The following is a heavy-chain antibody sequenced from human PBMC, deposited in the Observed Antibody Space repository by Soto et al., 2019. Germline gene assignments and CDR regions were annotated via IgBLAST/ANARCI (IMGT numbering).Heavy chain of an antibody. D-gene: IGHD3-22*01. Sequence: GGSLRLSCAASGFTFSSYAMHWVRQAPGKGLEWVAVISYDGSNKYYADSVKGRFTISRDNSKNTLYLQMNSLRAEDTAVYYCARENYYDSLLDYWGQGTLVTVSS. J-gene: IGHJ4*02. V-gene: IGHV3-30-3*01. CDR1: GFTFSSYA. CDR2: ISYDGSNK. CDR3: ARENYYDSLLDY.